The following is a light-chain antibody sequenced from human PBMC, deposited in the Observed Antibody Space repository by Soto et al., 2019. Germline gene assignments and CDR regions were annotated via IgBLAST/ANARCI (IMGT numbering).Light chain of an antibody. CDR2: LGS. Sequence: DIVMTQSPLSLPVIPGEPASISCRSSGDLQRSHGYSYLDWYLQKPGQSPQLLIYLGSNRASGVPDRFSCSGSGTDFTLKISRVDAEDVGVYYCMQVLQTPYTFGQGTRLEIK. J-gene: IGKJ2*01. CDR1: GDLQRSHGYSY. CDR3: MQVLQTPYT. V-gene: IGKV2-28*01.